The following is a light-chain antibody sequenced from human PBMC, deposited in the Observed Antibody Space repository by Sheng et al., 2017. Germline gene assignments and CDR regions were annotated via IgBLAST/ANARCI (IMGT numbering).Light chain of an antibody. V-gene: IGLV1-40*01. J-gene: IGLJ3*02. CDR3: QSYDRSLSAWV. Sequence: QSVLTQPPSVSGAPGQRVTISCTGSSSNIGAGYDVHWYQHLPGTAPKLLIYGNSNRPSGVPDRFSGSKSGTSASLAITGLQAEDEADYYCQSYDRSLSAWVFGGGTKVTVL. CDR2: GNS. CDR1: SSNIGAGYD.